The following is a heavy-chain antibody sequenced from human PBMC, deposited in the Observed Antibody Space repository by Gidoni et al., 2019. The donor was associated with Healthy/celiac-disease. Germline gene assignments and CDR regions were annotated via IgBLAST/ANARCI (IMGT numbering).Heavy chain of an antibody. Sequence: VQLVQSGAEVKKPGESLQISCKGSGYSFTSYWIGWVRQMPGKGLEWMGIIYPGDSDTRYSPSFQGQVTISADKSISTAYLQWSSLKASDTAMYYCARTKTIVVVIGIDAFDIWGQGTMVTVSS. J-gene: IGHJ3*02. CDR3: ARTKTIVVVIGIDAFDI. V-gene: IGHV5-51*01. CDR2: IYPGDSDT. D-gene: IGHD3-22*01. CDR1: GYSFTSYW.